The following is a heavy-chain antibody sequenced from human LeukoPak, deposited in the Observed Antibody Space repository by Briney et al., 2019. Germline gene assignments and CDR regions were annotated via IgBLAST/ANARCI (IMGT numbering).Heavy chain of an antibody. V-gene: IGHV1-2*02. CDR2: IHSNSGAT. J-gene: IGHJ4*02. D-gene: IGHD6-19*01. Sequence: ASVKVSCKASGYIFTAYYIHWVRQAPGQGLECMGWIHSNSGATNYAQSFQGRVTMTRDTSISTVYMELSSLRFDDTAVYYCARLPTGVAGTVDYWGQGTLVTVSS. CDR1: GYIFTAYY. CDR3: ARLPTGVAGTVDY.